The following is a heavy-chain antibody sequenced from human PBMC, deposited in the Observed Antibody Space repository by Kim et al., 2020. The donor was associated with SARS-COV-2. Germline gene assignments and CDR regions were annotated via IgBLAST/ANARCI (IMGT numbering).Heavy chain of an antibody. Sequence: SETLSLTCAVYGGSFSGYYWSWIRQPPGKGLEWIGEINHSGSTNYNPSLKSRVTISVDTSKNQFSLKLSSVTAADTAVYYCARGIGYSSIGWFDTWGQGTLVTVSS. CDR3: ARGIGYSSIGWFDT. CDR1: GGSFSGYY. V-gene: IGHV4-34*01. J-gene: IGHJ5*02. D-gene: IGHD6-13*01. CDR2: INHSGST.